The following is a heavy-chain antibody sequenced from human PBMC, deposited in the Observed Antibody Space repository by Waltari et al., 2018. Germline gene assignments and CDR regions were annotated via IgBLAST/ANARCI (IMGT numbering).Heavy chain of an antibody. CDR2: IYHNCMT. J-gene: IGHJ4*02. V-gene: IGHV4-4*02. Sequence: QVQLQESGTGLVKPSGTLSLTCAVSGGSLRSTNWWSWVRKPPGRGLGWIGEIYHNCMTSYNPSLGRRVTVAVDKSKNQFSLKVTSVTAADTAVYYCARDAIRAALDHWGPGILVTVSS. CDR1: GGSLRSTNW. CDR3: ARDAIRAALDH. D-gene: IGHD6-25*01.